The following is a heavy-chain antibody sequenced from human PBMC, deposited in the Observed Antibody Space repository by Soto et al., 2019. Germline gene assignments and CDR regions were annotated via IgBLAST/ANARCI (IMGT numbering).Heavy chain of an antibody. CDR3: ARSRDNWNYAGYYYSYGMDV. V-gene: IGHV1-18*01. CDR1: GYTFTSYG. CDR2: ISAYNGNT. D-gene: IGHD1-7*01. J-gene: IGHJ6*02. Sequence: ASVKVSCKASGYTFTSYGISWVRQAPGQGLEWMGWISAYNGNTNYAQKLQGRVTMTTDTSTSTAYMELRSLRSDDTAVYYCARSRDNWNYAGYYYSYGMDVWGQGTTVTVSS.